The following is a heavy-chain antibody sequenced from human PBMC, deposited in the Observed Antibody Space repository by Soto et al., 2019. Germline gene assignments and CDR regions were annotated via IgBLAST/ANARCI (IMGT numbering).Heavy chain of an antibody. CDR1: GGSMRSGGYS. CDR2: IYYSGST. Sequence: SXTMSLTYAVSGGSMRSGGYSWSWIRQPAGKGLEWIGSIYYSGSTYYTPSLESRLTISVDTSKNQFSLKLSSVTAADSAVYYCATSSLGYYYGMDVWGQGTTVTVSS. J-gene: IGHJ6*02. CDR3: ATSSLGYYYGMDV. V-gene: IGHV4-30-2*03. D-gene: IGHD2-2*01.